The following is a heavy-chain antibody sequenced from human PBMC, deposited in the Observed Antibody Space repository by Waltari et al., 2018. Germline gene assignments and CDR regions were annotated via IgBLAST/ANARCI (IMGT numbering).Heavy chain of an antibody. Sequence: LLVQSGPEVREPGASVKLSCRTSGDPFDSPHLSRLFGFSWLRRGPGQGLEWMGWIESDTGSTAFAQEFQDRLSLTRDTSTNTAYMELRSLTLEDTAVYYCSRVVINFVGIMDYYFDSWGQGTLVAVSS. V-gene: IGHV1-18*01. CDR1: GDPFDSPHLSRLFG. CDR2: IESDTGST. CDR3: SRVVINFVGIMDYYFDS. J-gene: IGHJ4*02. D-gene: IGHD2-21*01.